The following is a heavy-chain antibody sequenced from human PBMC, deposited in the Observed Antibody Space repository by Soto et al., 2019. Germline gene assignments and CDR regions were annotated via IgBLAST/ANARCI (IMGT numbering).Heavy chain of an antibody. CDR3: ATSPGYSSSWLPYYYYGMDV. Sequence: QVQLVQSGAEVKKPGSSVKVSCKASGGTFSSYAISWVRQAPGQGLEWMGGIIPIFGTANYAQKFQGRVTITADESTSTAYMELSSLRSEDTAVYYCATSPGYSSSWLPYYYYGMDVWGQGTTVTVSS. CDR2: IIPIFGTA. J-gene: IGHJ6*02. CDR1: GGTFSSYA. V-gene: IGHV1-69*01. D-gene: IGHD6-13*01.